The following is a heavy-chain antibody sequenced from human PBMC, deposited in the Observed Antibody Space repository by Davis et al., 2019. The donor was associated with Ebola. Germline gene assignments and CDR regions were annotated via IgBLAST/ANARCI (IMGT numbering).Heavy chain of an antibody. Sequence: GESLKISCAASGFTVSSNYMSWVRQAPGKGLEWVSVIYSGGSTYYADSVKGRFTISRDNSKNTLFLQMNSLRTEDTAVFYCARQYSTVWYHFDYFDYWGQGIPVTVSS. CDR1: GFTVSSNY. CDR3: ARQYSTVWYHFDYFDY. J-gene: IGHJ4*02. V-gene: IGHV3-66*02. D-gene: IGHD6-19*01. CDR2: IYSGGST.